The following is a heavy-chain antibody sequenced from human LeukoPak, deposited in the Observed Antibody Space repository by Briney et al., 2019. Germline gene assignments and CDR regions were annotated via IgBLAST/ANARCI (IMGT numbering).Heavy chain of an antibody. CDR1: GGTFSSYA. D-gene: IGHD3-9*01. J-gene: IGHJ6*02. CDR2: IIPIFGTA. CDR3: ASDILTGYYKNYYYGMDV. Sequence: SVKVSCKASGGTFSSYAISWVRQAPGQGLEWMGGIIPIFGTASYAQKFQGRVTITADESTSTACMELSSLRSEDTAVYYCASDILTGYYKNYYYGMDVWGQGTTVTVSS. V-gene: IGHV1-69*13.